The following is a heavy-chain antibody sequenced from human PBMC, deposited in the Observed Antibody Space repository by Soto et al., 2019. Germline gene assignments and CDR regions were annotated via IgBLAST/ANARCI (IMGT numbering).Heavy chain of an antibody. J-gene: IGHJ3*02. CDR3: ARAENSYPSETYLGAFDI. Sequence: ASVKVSCKASGYTFTSYGISWVRQAPGQGLEWMGWISSYSGDTINEQKFQDRITMTADRSTSTAYMELKSLSSDDTAMYYCARAENSYPSETYLGAFDIWGQGTMVTVSS. D-gene: IGHD3-16*01. V-gene: IGHV1-18*01. CDR1: GYTFTSYG. CDR2: ISSYSGDT.